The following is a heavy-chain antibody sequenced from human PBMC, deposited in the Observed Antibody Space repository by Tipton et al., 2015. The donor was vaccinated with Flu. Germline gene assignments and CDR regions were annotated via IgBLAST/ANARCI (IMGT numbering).Heavy chain of an antibody. Sequence: SLRLSCTTSGFTFGDYALSWVRQAPGKGLEWVGFIRSKAYGGTTEYAASVQGRFTISRDDSESIAYLQMNSLKTEDTAVYYCARSQVDWNYTPNWFDPWGQGTLVTVSS. D-gene: IGHD1-7*01. CDR3: ARSQVDWNYTPNWFDP. J-gene: IGHJ5*02. V-gene: IGHV3-49*04. CDR1: GFTFGDYA. CDR2: IRSKAYGGTT.